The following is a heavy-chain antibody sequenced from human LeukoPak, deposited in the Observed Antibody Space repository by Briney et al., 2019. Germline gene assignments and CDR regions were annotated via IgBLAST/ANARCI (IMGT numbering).Heavy chain of an antibody. CDR3: ARGGSGYPINNWFDP. D-gene: IGHD3-3*01. V-gene: IGHV3-64*01. Sequence: GGSLRLSCAASGFTFSGSAMHWVRQAPGKGLEYVSAISSNGGSTYYANSVKGRFTISRDNSKNTLYLQMGSLRAEDMAVYYCARGGSGYPINNWFDPWGQGTLVTVSS. CDR1: GFTFSGSA. CDR2: ISSNGGST. J-gene: IGHJ5*02.